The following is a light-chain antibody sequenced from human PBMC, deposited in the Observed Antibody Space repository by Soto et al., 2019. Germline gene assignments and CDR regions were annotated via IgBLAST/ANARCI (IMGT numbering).Light chain of an antibody. Sequence: DIQMTQSPSTLSASVGDRITITCRASQSIGDWLAWFQQQPGKAPNLLIYDASSLQSGVPSRFTGSGSGTEFTLTISSLQPDDFAIYYCQQYNHYPWTFGQGTKVDIK. V-gene: IGKV1-5*01. CDR3: QQYNHYPWT. CDR2: DAS. J-gene: IGKJ1*01. CDR1: QSIGDW.